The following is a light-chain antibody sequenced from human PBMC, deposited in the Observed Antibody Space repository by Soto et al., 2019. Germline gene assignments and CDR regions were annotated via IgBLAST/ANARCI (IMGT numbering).Light chain of an antibody. CDR2: DAS. V-gene: IGKV3-15*01. CDR3: HQYNSWTPGT. CDR1: QTISSW. J-gene: IGKJ2*01. Sequence: MTQSPSTLSASLRDRVTITCRASQTISSWLAWYQQKPGQAPRLLISDASTRATGIPARFSGSGSGTEFTLTISSLQSEDFAIYYCHQYNSWTPGTFGQGT.